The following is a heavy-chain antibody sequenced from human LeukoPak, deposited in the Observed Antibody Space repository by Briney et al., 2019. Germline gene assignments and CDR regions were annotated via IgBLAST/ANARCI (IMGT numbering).Heavy chain of an antibody. CDR1: GYNYRDYY. CDR2: INPQSGGT. CDR3: ARVYRLYDITQKAAYDI. Sequence: ASMKVSCKASGYNYRDYYTHWVRHAPGQGLEWVRLINPQSGGTRYAPRFQGRVTLSSDTSINTAYMELRRLTSDDTAVFYCARVYRLYDITQKAAYDIWGQGTGVTVSS. D-gene: IGHD3-16*01. V-gene: IGHV1-2*02. J-gene: IGHJ3*02.